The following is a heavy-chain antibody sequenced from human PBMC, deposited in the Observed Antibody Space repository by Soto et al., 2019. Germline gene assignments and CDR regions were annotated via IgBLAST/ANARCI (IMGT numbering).Heavy chain of an antibody. CDR1: GFTFSNAW. V-gene: IGHV3-15*01. CDR3: TTVSYGSGYYFDY. CDR2: IKSKTDGGTT. J-gene: IGHJ4*02. D-gene: IGHD3-10*01. Sequence: GGSLRLSCAASGFTFSNAWMSWVRQAPGKGLEWVGRIKSKTDGGTTDYAAPVKGRFTISGDDSKNTLYLQMNSLKTEDTAVYYCTTVSYGSGYYFDYWGQGTLVTVSS.